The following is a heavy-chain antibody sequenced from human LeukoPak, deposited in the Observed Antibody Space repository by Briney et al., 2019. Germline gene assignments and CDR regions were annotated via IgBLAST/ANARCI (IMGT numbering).Heavy chain of an antibody. V-gene: IGHV3-33*06. CDR1: GFTFSSYG. J-gene: IGHJ4*02. CDR2: IWYDGSNK. D-gene: IGHD5-12*01. CDR3: SKDPYRASSGLGDY. Sequence: PGRSLRLSCTASGFTFSSYGMHWLRQAPGKGLEWVADIWYDGSNKYYANSVKGRFTISRDNSKNPLYLQMNSLRAEDTAVYYWSKDPYRASSGLGDYWGQGTLVTVSS.